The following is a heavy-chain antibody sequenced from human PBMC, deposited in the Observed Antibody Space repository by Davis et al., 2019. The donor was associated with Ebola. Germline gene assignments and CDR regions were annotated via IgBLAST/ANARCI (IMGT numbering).Heavy chain of an antibody. CDR3: AKSGLSFGVVKYHYGMDV. V-gene: IGHV3-30*18. D-gene: IGHD3-3*01. Sequence: GESLKISCAASGFPFNLYLMHWVRQAPGKGPEWVAFVSYAGDTTYYADSVTGRFTISRDNSKKTLYLQMNSLRAEDTAVYYCAKSGLSFGVVKYHYGMDVWGKGTTVTVSS. J-gene: IGHJ6*04. CDR2: VSYAGDTT. CDR1: GFPFNLYL.